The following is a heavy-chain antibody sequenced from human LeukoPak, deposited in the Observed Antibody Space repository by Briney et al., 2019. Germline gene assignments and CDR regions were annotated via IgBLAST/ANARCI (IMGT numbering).Heavy chain of an antibody. CDR3: ARGAAAVSQP. J-gene: IGHJ5*02. D-gene: IGHD6-13*01. Sequence: GGSLRLSCAASGFTFNRDWTAWVRQAPGKGLEWVANIKEDGSEKNYVDSVKGRFTISRDNAVNSVYLQMNSLRVEDTAVYYCARGAAAVSQPWGQGTRVTVSS. CDR2: IKEDGSEK. CDR1: GFTFNRDW. V-gene: IGHV3-7*01.